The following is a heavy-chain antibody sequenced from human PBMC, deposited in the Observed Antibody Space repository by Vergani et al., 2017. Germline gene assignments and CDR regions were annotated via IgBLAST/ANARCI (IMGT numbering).Heavy chain of an antibody. CDR3: ARSRGYDFWSGYSTFDY. Sequence: QVHLQESGPGLVKPSGTLSLTCAVSGGSISSSNWWSWVRQPPGKGLEWIGEIYHSGSTNYNPSLKSRVTISVDKSKNQFSLKLSSVTAADTAVYYCARSRGYDFWSGYSTFDYWGQGTLVTVSS. CDR1: GGSISSSNW. D-gene: IGHD3-3*01. CDR2: IYHSGST. V-gene: IGHV4-4*02. J-gene: IGHJ4*02.